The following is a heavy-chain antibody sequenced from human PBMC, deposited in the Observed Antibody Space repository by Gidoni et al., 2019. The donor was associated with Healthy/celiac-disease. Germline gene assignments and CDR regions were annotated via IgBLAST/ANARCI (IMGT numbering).Heavy chain of an antibody. Sequence: QVQLVESGGGVVQPGRSLRRACAASGFTFSSYAMHWVRQAPGKGLGWVAVISYDGSNKYYADSVKGRFTISRDNSKNTLYLQMNSLRAEDTAVYYCAREGRIAARPPYYYYYYGMDVWGQGTTVTVSS. CDR1: GFTFSSYA. D-gene: IGHD6-6*01. CDR3: AREGRIAARPPYYYYYYGMDV. J-gene: IGHJ6*02. CDR2: ISYDGSNK. V-gene: IGHV3-30-3*01.